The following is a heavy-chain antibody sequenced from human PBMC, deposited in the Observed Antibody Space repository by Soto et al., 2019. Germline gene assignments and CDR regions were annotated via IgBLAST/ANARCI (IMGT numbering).Heavy chain of an antibody. CDR3: ARSPGPVDAFDI. J-gene: IGHJ3*02. V-gene: IGHV1-8*01. CDR1: GYTFTGYD. Sequence: ASVKVSCKASGYTFTGYDINRVRQATGQGLEWMGWMNPNSGNTGYAQKFQGRVTMTRNTSISTAYMELSSLRSEDTAVYYCARSPGPVDAFDIWGQGTMVTVSS. CDR2: MNPNSGNT.